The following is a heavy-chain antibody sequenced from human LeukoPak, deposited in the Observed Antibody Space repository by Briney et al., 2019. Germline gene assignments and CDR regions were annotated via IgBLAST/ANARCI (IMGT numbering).Heavy chain of an antibody. D-gene: IGHD2-2*01. CDR3: ASTHCASPSCYSYYYSGLDV. CDR2: IYNTGSA. V-gene: IGHV4-31*11. Sequence: SETLSLTCAVSGGSISSGTHYWNWIRQHPGQGLEWIGHIYNTGSAYYNPSLMSRVSIPIDTSENQFSLKLSSVTAADTAVYYCASTHCASPSCYSYYYSGLDVWGQGTTVIVPS. J-gene: IGHJ6*02. CDR1: GGSISSGTHY.